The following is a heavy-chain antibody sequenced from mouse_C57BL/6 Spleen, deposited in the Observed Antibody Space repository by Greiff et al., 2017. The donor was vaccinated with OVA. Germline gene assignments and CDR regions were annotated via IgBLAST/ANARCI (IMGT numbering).Heavy chain of an antibody. CDR1: GYAFSSSW. CDR2: IYPGDGDT. Sequence: QVQLQQSGPELVKPGASVKISCKASGYAFSSSWMNWVKQRPGKGLEWIGRIYPGDGDTNYNGKFKGKATLTADKSSSTAYMQLSSLTSEDSAVYFCARSHYYYGSSGDYWGQGTTRTVSS. D-gene: IGHD1-1*01. CDR3: ARSHYYYGSSGDY. V-gene: IGHV1-82*01. J-gene: IGHJ2*01.